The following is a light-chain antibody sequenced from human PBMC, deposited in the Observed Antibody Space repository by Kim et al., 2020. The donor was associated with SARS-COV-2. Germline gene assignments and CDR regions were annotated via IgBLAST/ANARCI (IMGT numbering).Light chain of an antibody. CDR3: NSRDSSGNHVV. Sequence: SSELTQDPAVSVALGQTVRITCQGDSLRSYYASWYQQKPGQAPLLVIYGKNNRPSGIPDRFSGFSSGNTASLTITGAQAEDEADYYCNSRDSSGNHVVFG. CDR2: GKN. J-gene: IGLJ2*01. V-gene: IGLV3-19*01. CDR1: SLRSYY.